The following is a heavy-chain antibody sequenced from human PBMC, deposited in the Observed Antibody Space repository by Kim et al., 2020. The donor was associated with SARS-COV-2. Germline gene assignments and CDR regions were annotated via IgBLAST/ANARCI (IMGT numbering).Heavy chain of an antibody. J-gene: IGHJ6*02. D-gene: IGHD1-26*01. Sequence: SVKGRFTISRDNAKNSLYQQMNSLRAEDTAVYYCASRGSTREYYYYGMDVWGQGTTVTVSS. V-gene: IGHV3-48*03. CDR3: ASRGSTREYYYYGMDV.